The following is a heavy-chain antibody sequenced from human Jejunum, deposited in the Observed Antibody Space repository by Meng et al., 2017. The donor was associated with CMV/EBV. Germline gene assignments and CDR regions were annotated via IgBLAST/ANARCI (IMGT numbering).Heavy chain of an antibody. V-gene: IGHV1-8*01. D-gene: IGHD1-7*01. CDR1: GCAFTSCD. Sequence: CKASGCAFTSCDSKWVRQAPGQGLEWMGWMNPIRGNTVYAQKFQGRVTMTRNTSISTAYMKLSSLTSEDTAVYYCARGRRIVGTALAFWGQGSMVTVSS. CDR3: ARGRRIVGTALAF. CDR2: MNPIRGNT. J-gene: IGHJ4*02.